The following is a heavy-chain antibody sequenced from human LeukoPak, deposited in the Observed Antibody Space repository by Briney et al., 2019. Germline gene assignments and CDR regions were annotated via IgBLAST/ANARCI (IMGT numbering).Heavy chain of an antibody. CDR3: ARDLGLHQWEMSYFDY. J-gene: IGHJ4*02. CDR1: GFTFSIHA. D-gene: IGHD1-26*01. Sequence: GGSLRLSCAASGFTFSIHAMHWVRQAPDKGLEWVAFIRKDGTNDRYPDSVKGRFTISRDNSKNALYLQMNSLRAEDTAVYYCARDLGLHQWEMSYFDYWGQGTLVTVSS. V-gene: IGHV3-30*02. CDR2: IRKDGTND.